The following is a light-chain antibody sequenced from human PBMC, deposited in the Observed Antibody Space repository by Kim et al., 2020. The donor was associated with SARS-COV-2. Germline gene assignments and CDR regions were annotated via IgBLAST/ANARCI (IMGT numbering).Light chain of an antibody. V-gene: IGKV3-20*01. J-gene: IGKJ1*01. Sequence: SPEERATLSCSASQTVTSNYLAWYQQKPGQAPRLLIYGASSRATGIPDRFSGSGSGTDFTLTISRLEPEDFAVYYCQQYGSSPATFGQGTKVDIK. CDR2: GAS. CDR3: QQYGSSPAT. CDR1: QTVTSNY.